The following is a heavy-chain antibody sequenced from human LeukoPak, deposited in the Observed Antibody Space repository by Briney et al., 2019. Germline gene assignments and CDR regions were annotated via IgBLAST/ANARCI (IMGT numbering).Heavy chain of an antibody. D-gene: IGHD6-13*01. CDR1: GFTFSSYA. CDR3: AKTYSSSCYNYMDV. Sequence: GGSLRLSCAASGFTFSSYAMSWVRQAPGKGLEWVSAIDGSGGSTFYADSVKGRFTFSRDNSKNTLYLQMHSLRAEDTAIYYCAKTYSSSCYNYMDVWGKGTTVTVSS. CDR2: IDGSGGST. J-gene: IGHJ6*03. V-gene: IGHV3-23*01.